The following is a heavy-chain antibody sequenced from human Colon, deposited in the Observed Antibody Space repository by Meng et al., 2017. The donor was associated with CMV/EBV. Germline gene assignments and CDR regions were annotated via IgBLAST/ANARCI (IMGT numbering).Heavy chain of an antibody. D-gene: IGHD5-24*01. Sequence: VQLQQWGAGLLKPSETLSLTCAVYGGSFSCFHCNWIRQPPGKGLEWIGEIHPGGWTNYNPSLKSRVTMSIDTSKNQFSLKVNSVTAADTAVYFCVRAMNEEINWGQGTLVTVSS. CDR1: GGSFSCFH. CDR3: VRAMNEEIN. CDR2: IHPGGWT. J-gene: IGHJ4*02. V-gene: IGHV4-34*01.